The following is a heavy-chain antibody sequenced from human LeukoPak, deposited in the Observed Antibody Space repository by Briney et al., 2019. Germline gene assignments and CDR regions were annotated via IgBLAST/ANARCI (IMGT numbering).Heavy chain of an antibody. CDR3: ARATRRIVVVTANNWFDP. D-gene: IGHD2-21*02. CDR2: ISYDGSNK. Sequence: GGSLRLSCAASGFTFSSYAMHWVRQAPGKGLEWVAVISYDGSNKYYADSVKGRFTISRDNSKNTLYLQMNSLRAEDTAVYYCARATRRIVVVTANNWFDPWGQGTLATVSS. J-gene: IGHJ5*02. CDR1: GFTFSSYA. V-gene: IGHV3-30*04.